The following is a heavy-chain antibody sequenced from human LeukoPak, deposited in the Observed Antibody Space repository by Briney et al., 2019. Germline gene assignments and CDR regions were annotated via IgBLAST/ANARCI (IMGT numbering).Heavy chain of an antibody. V-gene: IGHV1-18*01. D-gene: IGHD6-19*01. CDR2: LSAYNGNT. J-gene: IGHJ4*02. Sequence: GASVKVSCKASGYTFTSYGISWVRQAPGQGLEWMGWLSAYNGNTNYAQKLQGRVTMTTDTSQRTAYLEQRSVRSDDAPVFYCARGRGSGWSGVRFDYWGQGTLVTVST. CDR1: GYTFTSYG. CDR3: ARGRGSGWSGVRFDY.